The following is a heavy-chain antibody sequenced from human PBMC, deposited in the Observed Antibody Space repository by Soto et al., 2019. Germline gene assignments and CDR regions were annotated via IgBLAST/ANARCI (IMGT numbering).Heavy chain of an antibody. CDR3: ARDETYSSYYFDY. CDR1: GYRFISYG. CDR2: ISGYNGNT. Sequence: VKVSCKASGYRFISYGFSWVRQAPGQGLEWMGWISGYNGNTNYAQKFQDRVTMTTDTSTNTAYMELRSLISDDTAIYYCARDETYSSYYFDYWGQGSLVTVSS. D-gene: IGHD4-4*01. J-gene: IGHJ4*02. V-gene: IGHV1-18*01.